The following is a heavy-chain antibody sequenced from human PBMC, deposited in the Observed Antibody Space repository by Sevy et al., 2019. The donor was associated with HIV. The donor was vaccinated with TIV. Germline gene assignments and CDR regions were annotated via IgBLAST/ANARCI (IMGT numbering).Heavy chain of an antibody. Sequence: GGSLRLSCAASGFTFSSYSMNWVRQAPGKGLEWVSSISSSSSYIYYADSVKGRFTISRDNAKNSLYLQMNSLRAEDTAVYYCARDLNGGYSYGYWIYYYYYYMDVWGKGTTVTVSS. CDR2: ISSSSSYI. D-gene: IGHD5-18*01. J-gene: IGHJ6*03. CDR1: GFTFSSYS. CDR3: ARDLNGGYSYGYWIYYYYYYMDV. V-gene: IGHV3-21*01.